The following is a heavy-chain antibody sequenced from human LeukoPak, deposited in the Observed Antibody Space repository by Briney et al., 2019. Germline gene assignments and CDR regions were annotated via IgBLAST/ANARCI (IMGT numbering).Heavy chain of an antibody. Sequence: GGSLRLSCGASGFTFSSYWMHLVRHAPGKGLVWISRINSDGSTTSYADSVKGRFTISRDNAKNTLYLQMNSLRAEDTAVYYCARGNYYGQDYWGQGTLVTVSS. V-gene: IGHV3-74*01. CDR2: INSDGSTT. J-gene: IGHJ4*02. CDR1: GFTFSSYW. D-gene: IGHD3-10*01. CDR3: ARGNYYGQDY.